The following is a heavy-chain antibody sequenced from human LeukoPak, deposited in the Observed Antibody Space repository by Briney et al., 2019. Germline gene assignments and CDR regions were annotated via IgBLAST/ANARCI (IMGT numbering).Heavy chain of an antibody. CDR1: GFTFSTYA. Sequence: GGSLRLSCAASGFTFSTYAMHWVHQAPGKGLEWVAVISYDGSNKYYADSVKGRFTISRDNSKNTLYLQMNTLRAEDTAVYYCAKDVSWNWFDPWGQGTLVTVSS. CDR2: ISYDGSNK. J-gene: IGHJ5*02. V-gene: IGHV3-30*18. CDR3: AKDVSWNWFDP.